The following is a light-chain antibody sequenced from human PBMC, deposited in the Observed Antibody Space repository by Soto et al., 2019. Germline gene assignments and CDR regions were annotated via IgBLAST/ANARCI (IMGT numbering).Light chain of an antibody. J-gene: IGLJ1*01. V-gene: IGLV2-23*01. CDR2: EGT. Sequence: QSALTQPASVSGSPGQSITISCTGTSSDVGSYNRVSWYQQHPGKAPKLMIYEGTKRTSGVSYRFSGSKSWNTPSLTSSGLQAEDEADDYCCSYAGTRTYVFGTGTKLTVL. CDR1: SSDVGSYNR. CDR3: CSYAGTRTYV.